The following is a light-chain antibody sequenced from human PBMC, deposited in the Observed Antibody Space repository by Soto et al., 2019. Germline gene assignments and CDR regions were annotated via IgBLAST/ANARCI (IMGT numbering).Light chain of an antibody. CDR1: QSISSY. V-gene: IGKV1-39*01. CDR3: QQSYSTPFT. CDR2: AAS. J-gene: IGKJ2*01. Sequence: DIQMTQSPFSLSASVGDRVTITCRASQSISSYLNWYQQKPGKAPNLLIYAASSLQSGVPSRFSGSASGTDFTITISSLHPEDFATYYCQQSYSTPFTFGQGTKLEIK.